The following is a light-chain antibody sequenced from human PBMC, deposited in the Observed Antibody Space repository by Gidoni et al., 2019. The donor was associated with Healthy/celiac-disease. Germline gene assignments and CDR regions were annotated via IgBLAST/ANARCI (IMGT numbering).Light chain of an antibody. CDR2: GAS. CDR1: QSVSSSY. Sequence: EIVLTQSPGTLSLSPGERATLSCRASQSVSSSYVAWYQQKPGQAPRLLIYGASSRATGIPDRFSGSGSGTDFTLTISRLEPEDFAVYYCQQYGSSRATFXPXTKVDIK. CDR3: QQYGSSRAT. J-gene: IGKJ3*01. V-gene: IGKV3-20*01.